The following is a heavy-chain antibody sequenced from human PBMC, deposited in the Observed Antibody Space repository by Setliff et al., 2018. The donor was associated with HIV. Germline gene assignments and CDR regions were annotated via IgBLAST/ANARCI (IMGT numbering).Heavy chain of an antibody. D-gene: IGHD5-18*01. CDR2: IYYSGGT. J-gene: IGHJ5*02. CDR3: ARGGTAMVNGP. CDR1: GDSIASGGYS. V-gene: IGHV4-30-4*07. Sequence: SETLSLTCTVSGDSIASGGYSWTWICQPPGKALEWIGYIYYSGGTSYSGTTYYNPSVASRITISGDTSKNQFSLKLTSVTAADTAMYYCARGGTAMVNGPWGQGTLVTVSS.